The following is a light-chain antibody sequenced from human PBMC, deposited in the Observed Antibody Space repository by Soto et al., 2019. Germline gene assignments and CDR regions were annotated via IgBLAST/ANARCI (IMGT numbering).Light chain of an antibody. J-gene: IGKJ2*01. V-gene: IGKV1-5*01. CDR3: QQYRGKPFT. CDR2: DAS. Sequence: DIQMTQSPSTLSASVGDRVTIACRASQSIDSWLAWYQQKPGKAPKFLIYDASDLESGVPSRFSGSGYGTEFTLTISGLQPDDFATYYCQQYRGKPFTFGQGTKVDIK. CDR1: QSIDSW.